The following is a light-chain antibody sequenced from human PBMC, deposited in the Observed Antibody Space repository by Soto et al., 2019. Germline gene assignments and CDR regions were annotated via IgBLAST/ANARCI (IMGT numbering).Light chain of an antibody. CDR2: EVS. J-gene: IGLJ1*01. CDR1: SSDVGGYRY. V-gene: IGLV2-8*01. Sequence: QSALTQPPSASGSPGQSVTISGTGTSSDVGGYRYVSWYQQHPGKAPKLILYEVSKRPSGVPDRFSGSKSGNTASLTVSGLYAEYQDDDYSISYARSIYGFGTGTKVTV. CDR3: ISYARSIYG.